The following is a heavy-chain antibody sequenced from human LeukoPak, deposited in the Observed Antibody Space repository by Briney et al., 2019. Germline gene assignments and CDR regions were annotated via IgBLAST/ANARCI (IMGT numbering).Heavy chain of an antibody. D-gene: IGHD3-10*01. CDR1: GGSISSSSYY. V-gene: IGHV4-39*01. CDR2: MYYSGST. Sequence: PSETLSLTCTASGGSISSSSYYWGWIRQPPGKGLEWIGNMYYSGSTYYNPSLKSRVTISVDTSNNQFSLKLSSVTAADTAVYYCASSTYYYGSGSFYNRIYYYMDVWGKGTTVTISS. J-gene: IGHJ6*03. CDR3: ASSTYYYGSGSFYNRIYYYMDV.